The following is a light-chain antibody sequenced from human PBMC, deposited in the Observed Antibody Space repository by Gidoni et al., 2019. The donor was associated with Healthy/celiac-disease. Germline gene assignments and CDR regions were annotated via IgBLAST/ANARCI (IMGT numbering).Light chain of an antibody. CDR3: QQRSNWPWCS. V-gene: IGKV3-11*01. J-gene: IGKJ2*04. Sequence: VLPQSPAPLSLSPGERATLSCRASQSVSSYLAWYQQKPGQAPRLLIYDASNRATGIPARFSGSGSGTDFTLTISSLEPEDFAVYYCQQRSNWPWCSFXQXTKLEIK. CDR1: QSVSSY. CDR2: DAS.